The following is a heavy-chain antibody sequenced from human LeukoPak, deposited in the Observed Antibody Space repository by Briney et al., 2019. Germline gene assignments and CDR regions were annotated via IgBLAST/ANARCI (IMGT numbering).Heavy chain of an antibody. V-gene: IGHV4-59*01. Sequence: SETLSLTCTVSGGSISSYYWSWIRQPPGKGLEWIGYIYYSGSTNYNPSLKSRVTISVDTSKNQFSLKLSSVTAADTAVYYCARDLSPGIAVAGQKKGNFDYWGQGTLVTVSS. CDR3: ARDLSPGIAVAGQKKGNFDY. D-gene: IGHD6-19*01. CDR1: GGSISSYY. CDR2: IYYSGST. J-gene: IGHJ4*02.